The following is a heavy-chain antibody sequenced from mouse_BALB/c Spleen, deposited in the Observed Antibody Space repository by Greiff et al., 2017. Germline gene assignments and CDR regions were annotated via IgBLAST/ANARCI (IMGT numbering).Heavy chain of an antibody. CDR1: GYTFTSYW. Sequence: VQLQESGAELAKPGASVKMSCKASGYTFTSYWMHWVKQRPGQGLEWIGYINPSTGYTEYNQKFKGKATLTADKSSSTAYMQLSSLTSEDSAVYYCARDYGSLPYWGQGTLVTVSA. V-gene: IGHV1-7*01. D-gene: IGHD1-2*01. CDR3: ARDYGSLPY. J-gene: IGHJ3*01. CDR2: INPSTGYT.